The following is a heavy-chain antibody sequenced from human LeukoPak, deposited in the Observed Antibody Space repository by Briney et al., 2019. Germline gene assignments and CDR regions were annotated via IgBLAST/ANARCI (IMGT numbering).Heavy chain of an antibody. D-gene: IGHD3-10*01. J-gene: IGHJ4*02. CDR1: GGSISSGGYY. Sequence: SETLSLTCTVSGGSISSGGYYWSWIRQHPGKGVEWVGYISYIGSTYYTPSLKSRVTISVDTSKNQFSLKLSSVTAADTAVYYCARGWGRGTMVRGVMGYWGQGTLVTVSS. CDR2: ISYIGST. V-gene: IGHV4-31*03. CDR3: ARGWGRGTMVRGVMGY.